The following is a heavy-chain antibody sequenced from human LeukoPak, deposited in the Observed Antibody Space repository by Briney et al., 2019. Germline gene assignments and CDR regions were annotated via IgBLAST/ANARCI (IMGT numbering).Heavy chain of an antibody. CDR2: FDPEDGET. V-gene: IGHV1-24*01. Sequence: ASVKVSCKVSGYTLTELSMPWVRQAPGKGLEWMGGFDPEDGETIYAQKFQGRVTMTEDTSTDTAYMELSSLRSEDTAVYYCATGLTMVRGRLTRYYYYYYGMDVWGQGTTVTVSS. CDR3: ATGLTMVRGRLTRYYYYYYGMDV. J-gene: IGHJ6*02. CDR1: GYTLTELS. D-gene: IGHD3-10*01.